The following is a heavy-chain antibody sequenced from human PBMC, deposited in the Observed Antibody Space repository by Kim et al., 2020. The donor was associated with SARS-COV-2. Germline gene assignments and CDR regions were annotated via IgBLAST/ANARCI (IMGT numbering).Heavy chain of an antibody. V-gene: IGHV4-39*01. J-gene: IGHJ4*01. D-gene: IGHD6-19*01. CDR2: IYYSGST. CDR1: GGSISSSSYY. CDR3: ARQYLAWGFVAVFDY. Sequence: SETLSLTCTVSGGSISSSSYYWGWIRQPPGKGLEWIGSIYYSGSTYYNPSLKSRFPISVDTSKNQFSLTLSSGTAADTVVQYCARQYLAWGFVAVFDYRG.